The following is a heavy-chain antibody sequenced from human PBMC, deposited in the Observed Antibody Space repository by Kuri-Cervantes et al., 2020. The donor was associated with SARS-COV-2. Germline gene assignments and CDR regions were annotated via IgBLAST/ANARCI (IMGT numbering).Heavy chain of an antibody. CDR3: ARDEVVVVPAAISGWYYCGMDV. J-gene: IGHJ6*02. V-gene: IGHV3-21*01. CDR2: ISSSSSYI. D-gene: IGHD2-2*02. Sequence: GGSLRLSCAASGFTFSSYSMNWVRQAPGKGLEWVSSISSSSSYIYYADSVKGRFTISRDNAKNSLYLQMNSLRAEDTAVYYCARDEVVVVPAAISGWYYCGMDVWGQGTTVTVSS. CDR1: GFTFSSYS.